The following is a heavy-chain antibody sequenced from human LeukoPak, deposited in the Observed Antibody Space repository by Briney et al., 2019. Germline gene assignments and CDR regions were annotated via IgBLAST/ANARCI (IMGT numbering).Heavy chain of an antibody. V-gene: IGHV3-64*01. J-gene: IGHJ6*03. CDR2: ISSDGGST. CDR3: ARASGYYYYMDV. CDR1: GFTFSSYA. Sequence: GGSLRLSCAASGFTFSSYAMHWVRQAPGKGLEYVSAISSDGGSTYYANSVKGRFTISRDNSKNTLYLQMGSLRAEDMAVYYYARASGYYYYMDVWGKGTTVTVSS. D-gene: IGHD6-19*01.